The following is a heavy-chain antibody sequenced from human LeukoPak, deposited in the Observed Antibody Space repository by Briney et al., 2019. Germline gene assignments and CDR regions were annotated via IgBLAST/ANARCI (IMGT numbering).Heavy chain of an antibody. D-gene: IGHD5-18*01. J-gene: IGHJ4*02. CDR2: IIPILGIA. Sequence: SVKVSCKASGGTFSSYAISWVRQAPGQGLEWMGRIIPILGIANYAQKFQGRVTISADKSTSTAYMELSSLRSGDTAVYYCASGYSYAYLSWYWGQGTLVTVSS. V-gene: IGHV1-69*04. CDR3: ASGYSYAYLSWY. CDR1: GGTFSSYA.